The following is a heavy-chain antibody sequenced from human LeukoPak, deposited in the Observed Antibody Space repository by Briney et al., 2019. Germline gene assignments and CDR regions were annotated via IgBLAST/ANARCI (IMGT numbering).Heavy chain of an antibody. CDR2: ISSSSSYI. D-gene: IGHD3-22*01. CDR1: GFTFSSYS. V-gene: IGHV3-21*01. CDR3: ARDGVEYYYDSSGYSPFWYFDL. Sequence: PGGSLRLSCAASGFTFSSYSMNWVRQAPGRGLEWVSSISSSSSYIYYADSVKGRFTISRDNAKNSLYVQMNSLRAEDTAVYYCARDGVEYYYDSSGYSPFWYFDLWGRGSLVTVSS. J-gene: IGHJ2*01.